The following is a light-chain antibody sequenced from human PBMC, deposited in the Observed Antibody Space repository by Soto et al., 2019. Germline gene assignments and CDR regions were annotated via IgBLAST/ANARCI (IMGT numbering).Light chain of an antibody. CDR1: QSIGNY. J-gene: IGKJ3*01. CDR3: PQRRSWPFT. V-gene: IGKV3-11*01. Sequence: EVVLTQSPATLSLSPGEGATLSCRASQSIGNYLAWYQQKPGQAPRLLIYATSNRATGIPARFSGRGSGTDLTLTNSGLESEDFAVYYCPQRRSWPFTFGPGTKVDIK. CDR2: ATS.